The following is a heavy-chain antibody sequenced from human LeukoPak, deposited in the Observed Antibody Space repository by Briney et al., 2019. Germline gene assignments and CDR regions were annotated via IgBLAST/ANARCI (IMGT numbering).Heavy chain of an antibody. CDR3: ASPPYFDFWSGYYFSFGY. Sequence: GGSLSLSCAASGFSFSSYAMSWVRPAPGKGLEWVSGISGSGGSTYYADSVKGRFTISRDNSKNTLYLEMNSLGAEDTAGYYCASPPYFDFWSGYYFSFGYRGQGTLGTLSP. D-gene: IGHD3-3*01. V-gene: IGHV3-23*01. CDR2: ISGSGGST. CDR1: GFSFSSYA. J-gene: IGHJ4*02.